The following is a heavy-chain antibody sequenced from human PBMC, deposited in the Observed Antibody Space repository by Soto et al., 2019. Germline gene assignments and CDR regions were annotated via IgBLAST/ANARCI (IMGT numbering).Heavy chain of an antibody. Sequence: QVQLQESGPGLVKPSQTLSLTCTLSGGSISSGGYYWSWIRQHPAKGLEWMGYIYYSGSTYYNPSLRSRVTISVDTSKNQFCLKLSSVTAADTAVYYWARDRWAAAGTYFGCWGQGTLVTVSS. V-gene: IGHV4-31*03. D-gene: IGHD6-13*01. CDR1: GGSISSGGYY. J-gene: IGHJ4*02. CDR3: ARDRWAAAGTYFGC. CDR2: IYYSGST.